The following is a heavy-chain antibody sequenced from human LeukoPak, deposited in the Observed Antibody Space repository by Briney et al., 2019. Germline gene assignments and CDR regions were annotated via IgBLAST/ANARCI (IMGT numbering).Heavy chain of an antibody. CDR2: ISNNGGYT. V-gene: IGHV3-23*01. CDR3: ARDPPAVHFDY. J-gene: IGHJ4*02. CDR1: GSHFSSSA. Sequence: GGSMRLSCAASGSHFSSSAIGWVRQAPWKGLEWVSAISNNGGYTYYADSVQGRFTISRDNSKNTLYLQMNSLRAEDTAVYYCARDPPAVHFDYWGQGTLVTVSS. D-gene: IGHD2-2*01.